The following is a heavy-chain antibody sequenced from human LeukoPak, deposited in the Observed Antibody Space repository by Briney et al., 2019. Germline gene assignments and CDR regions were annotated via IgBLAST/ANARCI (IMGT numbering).Heavy chain of an antibody. V-gene: IGHV4-59*12. CDR3: ARGGPTGDY. D-gene: IGHD1-1*01. CDR1: GGSISSYY. CDR2: IYYSGST. J-gene: IGHJ4*02. Sequence: SETLSLTCTVSGGSISSYYWSWIRQPPGKGLEWIGYIYYSGSTNYNPSLKSRVTISVDTSKNQFSLKLSSVTAADTAVYYCARGGPTGDYWGQGTLVTVSS.